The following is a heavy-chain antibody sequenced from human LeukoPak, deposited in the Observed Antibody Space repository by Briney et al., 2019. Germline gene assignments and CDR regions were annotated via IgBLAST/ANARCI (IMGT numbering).Heavy chain of an antibody. CDR3: ARGLFTMVYY. V-gene: IGHV3-9*01. J-gene: IGHJ4*02. CDR2: ISWNSGSI. D-gene: IGHD3-10*01. Sequence: PGRSLRLSCAASGFTFDDYAMHWVRQAPGKGLEWVSGISWNSGSIGYADSVKGRFTISRDNAKNSLYLQMNSLRAEDTAVYYCARGLFTMVYYWGQGTLVTVSS. CDR1: GFTFDDYA.